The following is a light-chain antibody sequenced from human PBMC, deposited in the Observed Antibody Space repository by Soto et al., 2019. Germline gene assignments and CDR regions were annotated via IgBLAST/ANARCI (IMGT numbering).Light chain of an antibody. J-gene: IGKJ1*01. V-gene: IGKV3D-15*01. CDR2: GAS. CDR1: HSISSA. Sequence: VVLTQSPGTLSLSPGDRVTLSCRASHSISSAYIAWYQKKPGQTPSLLIYGASSRASGVPDRFGGSGSGTEFTLTISSLQSEDFAVYYCQQYNNWPPWTFGQGTKVDIK. CDR3: QQYNNWPPWT.